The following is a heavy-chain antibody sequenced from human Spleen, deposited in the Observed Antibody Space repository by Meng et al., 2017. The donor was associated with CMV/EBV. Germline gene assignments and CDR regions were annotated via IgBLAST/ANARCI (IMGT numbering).Heavy chain of an antibody. D-gene: IGHD6-19*01. V-gene: IGHV3-13*01. CDR1: GFPFSDYD. CDR2: IGTLADT. Sequence: GESLKISCAASGFPFSDYDMHWVRQAAGERLEWVSAIGTLADTFYPGSVKGRFTISRENAKNSLYLQMNSLTAGDTAVYYCARVRVAVAAIDYWGQGTLVTVSS. CDR3: ARVRVAVAAIDY. J-gene: IGHJ4*02.